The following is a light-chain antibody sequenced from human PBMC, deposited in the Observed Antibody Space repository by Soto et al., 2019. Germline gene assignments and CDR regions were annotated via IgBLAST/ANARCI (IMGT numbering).Light chain of an antibody. Sequence: DIQMTQSPSTLSASVGDRVTITCRASQSVRSWLAWYQQKPGKAPNLLIYKASNLETGVPSRFSGSGSGTEFTLSISSLQPDDFAPYYCQHYDGYPWTFGQGTKVEVK. J-gene: IGKJ1*01. V-gene: IGKV1-5*03. CDR2: KAS. CDR1: QSVRSW. CDR3: QHYDGYPWT.